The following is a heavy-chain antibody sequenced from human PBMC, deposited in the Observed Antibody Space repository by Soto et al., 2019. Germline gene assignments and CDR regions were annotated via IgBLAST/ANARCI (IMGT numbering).Heavy chain of an antibody. CDR2: ISAYNGNT. J-gene: IGHJ5*02. D-gene: IGHD3-3*01. V-gene: IGHV1-18*01. CDR3: ARDRSDDFWSGHNWFDP. Sequence: ASVKVSCKASGYTFTSYGISWVRQAPGQGLEWMGWISAYNGNTNYAQKLQGRVTITTDTSTSTAYMELRSLRSDDTAVYYCARDRSDDFWSGHNWFDPWGQGTLVTAPQ. CDR1: GYTFTSYG.